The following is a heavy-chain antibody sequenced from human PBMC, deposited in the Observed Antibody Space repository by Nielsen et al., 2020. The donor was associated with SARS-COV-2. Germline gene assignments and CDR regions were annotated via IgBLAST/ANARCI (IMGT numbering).Heavy chain of an antibody. J-gene: IGHJ3*02. CDR3: ARDRHFLPYYGDSSGLDAFDI. CDR2: INSDKGYT. D-gene: IGHD2-15*01. V-gene: IGHV1-3*01. Sequence: ASVKVSCKASGYTFSSYLIHWVRQAPGQRPEWLGWINSDKGYTKYSESFQGRLTITRDTSATTSYMELRSLTSRDTALYFCARDRHFLPYYGDSSGLDAFDIWGQGTKVTVSS. CDR1: GYTFSSYL.